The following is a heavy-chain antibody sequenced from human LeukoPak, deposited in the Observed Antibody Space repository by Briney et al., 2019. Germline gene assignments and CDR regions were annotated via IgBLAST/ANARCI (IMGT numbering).Heavy chain of an antibody. CDR1: GVSITINYW. Sequence: SETLSLTCTVSGVSITINYWWSWVRQSPGKGLEWIGEIHHSWSTTYNPSLKSRVTMSLDKSRNQISLKLRSVTAADTAVYYCATPTYFDILSGGWGRGTLVTVSS. J-gene: IGHJ4*02. CDR2: IHHSWST. V-gene: IGHV4-4*02. CDR3: ATPTYFDILSGG. D-gene: IGHD3-9*01.